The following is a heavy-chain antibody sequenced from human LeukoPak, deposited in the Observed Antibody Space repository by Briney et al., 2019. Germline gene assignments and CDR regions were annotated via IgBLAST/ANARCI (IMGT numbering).Heavy chain of an antibody. J-gene: IGHJ4*02. CDR1: GCTFSNSG. D-gene: IGHD3-22*01. Sequence: GGTLRLSCAASGCTFSNSGMHWVRQAPGKGLEWVALIWYGGSNNHYADSVKGRFTISRDNSKNTLYLQLNSLRAEDTAVYYCTRDSPYDSSNSYYFDYWGQGTLVTVSS. CDR2: IWYGGSNN. CDR3: TRDSPYDSSNSYYFDY. V-gene: IGHV3-33*08.